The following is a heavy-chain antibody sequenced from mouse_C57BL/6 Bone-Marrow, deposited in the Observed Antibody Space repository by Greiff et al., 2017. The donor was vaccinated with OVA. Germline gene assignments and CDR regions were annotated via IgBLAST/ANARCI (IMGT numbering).Heavy chain of an antibody. CDR1: GYTFTDYE. CDR2: IDPETGGT. V-gene: IGHV1-15*01. CDR3: TRGGYYDWGDY. D-gene: IGHD2-4*01. Sequence: VQLQQSGAELVRPGASVTLSCKASGYTFTDYEMHWVKQTPVHGLEWIGAIDPETGGTAYNQKFKGKAILTADKSSSTAYMELRSLTSEDSAVYYCTRGGYYDWGDYWGQGTTLTVSS. J-gene: IGHJ2*01.